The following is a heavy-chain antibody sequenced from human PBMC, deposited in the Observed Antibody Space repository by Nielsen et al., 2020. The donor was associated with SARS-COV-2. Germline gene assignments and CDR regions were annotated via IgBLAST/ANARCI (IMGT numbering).Heavy chain of an antibody. V-gene: IGHV4-39*07. CDR3: ARGPRELLWFGETKSFDY. CDR1: GGSISSSSYY. D-gene: IGHD3-10*01. Sequence: SETLSLTCTVSGGSISSSSYYWGWIRQPPGKGLEWIGSIYYSGSTYYNPSLKSRVTISVDTSKYQFSLKLSSVTAADTAVYYCARGPRELLWFGETKSFDYWGQGTLVTVSS. CDR2: IYYSGST. J-gene: IGHJ4*02.